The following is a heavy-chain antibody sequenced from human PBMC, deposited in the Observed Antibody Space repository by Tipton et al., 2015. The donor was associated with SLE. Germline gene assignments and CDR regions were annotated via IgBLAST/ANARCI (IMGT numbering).Heavy chain of an antibody. CDR3: ARGLGFWDV. V-gene: IGHV4-59*11. CDR2: IYYSGDT. Sequence: GLVKPSETLSLTCTVSGGSINNPYWTWIRQPPGKGLEWIGFIYYSGDTNSNPSLKSRVTISLDTSKNQISLKLNSVTAADTAAYYCARGLGFWDVWGQGTTVTVSS. CDR1: GGSINNPY. D-gene: IGHD5-12*01. J-gene: IGHJ6*02.